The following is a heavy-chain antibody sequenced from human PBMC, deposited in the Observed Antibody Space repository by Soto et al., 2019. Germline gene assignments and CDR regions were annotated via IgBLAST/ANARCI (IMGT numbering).Heavy chain of an antibody. CDR3: ERASRRIDAAGKDYYYGMDV. CDR1: GGSISSYD. J-gene: IGHJ6*02. CDR2: INHSGST. V-gene: IGHV4-34*01. D-gene: IGHD6-13*01. Sequence: SETLSLTCTVSGGSISSYDWSWIRQPAGKGLEWIGEINHSGSTKCNPSLTSRVTISVDTSKYQRSLKLSSVPAEHTAVYYCERASRRIDAAGKDYYYGMDVLVQATTVTVSS.